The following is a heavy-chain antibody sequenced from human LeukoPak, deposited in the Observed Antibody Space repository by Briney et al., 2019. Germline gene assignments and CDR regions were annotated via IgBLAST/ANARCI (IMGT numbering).Heavy chain of an antibody. CDR1: GGSISTYF. V-gene: IGHV4-59*01. CDR3: ARDPGGSGPNWFDP. CDR2: IFYTGTT. Sequence: PSETLSLTCTVSGGSISTYFWSWLRQPPGKGLEGIGYIFYTGTTNYNPSLKSRVSISVDTSRNQLSLRLNSVTAADTAVYYCARDPGGSGPNWFDPWGQGTLVTVSS. J-gene: IGHJ5*02. D-gene: IGHD3-16*01.